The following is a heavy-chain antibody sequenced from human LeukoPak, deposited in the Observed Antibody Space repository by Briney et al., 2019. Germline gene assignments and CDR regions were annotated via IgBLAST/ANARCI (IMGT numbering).Heavy chain of an antibody. Sequence: GGSLRLSCAASGFTFSSYDMNWVRQAPGKGLEWVANIKQDGSEKNYVDSVKGRFTISRDNAKNSLYLQMNSLRVEDMAVYYCARGVWFGESLGSGLDYWGQGTLVTVSS. CDR3: ARGVWFGESLGSGLDY. V-gene: IGHV3-7*01. J-gene: IGHJ4*02. D-gene: IGHD3-10*01. CDR2: IKQDGSEK. CDR1: GFTFSSYD.